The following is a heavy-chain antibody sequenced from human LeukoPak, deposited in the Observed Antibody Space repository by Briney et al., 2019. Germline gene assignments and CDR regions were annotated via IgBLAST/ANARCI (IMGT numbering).Heavy chain of an antibody. D-gene: IGHD7-27*01. Sequence: ASVKVSCKASGYTFTGYYMHWVRQAPGQGLEWMGWINPNSGGTNYAQEFQGRVTMTRDTSISTAYMELSRLRSDDTAVYYCARGLLGIGADYWGQGTLVTVSS. CDR3: ARGLLGIGADY. CDR1: GYTFTGYY. CDR2: INPNSGGT. J-gene: IGHJ4*02. V-gene: IGHV1-2*02.